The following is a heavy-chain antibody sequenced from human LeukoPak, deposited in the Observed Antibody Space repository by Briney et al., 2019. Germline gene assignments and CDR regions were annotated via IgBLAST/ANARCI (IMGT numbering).Heavy chain of an antibody. CDR3: AREGPSVTPYY. J-gene: IGHJ4*02. D-gene: IGHD4-17*01. Sequence: PGGSLRLSCAASGFTFSSYSMNWVHQAPGKGLEWVANIKQDGSEKYYVDSVKGRFTISRDNAKNSLYLQMNSLRAEDTAVYYCAREGPSVTPYYWGQGTLVTVSS. CDR2: IKQDGSEK. V-gene: IGHV3-7*01. CDR1: GFTFSSYS.